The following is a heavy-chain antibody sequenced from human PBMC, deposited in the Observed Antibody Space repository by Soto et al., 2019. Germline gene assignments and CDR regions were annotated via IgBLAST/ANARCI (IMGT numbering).Heavy chain of an antibody. CDR3: ARELGVHQTSYFDY. J-gene: IGHJ4*02. D-gene: IGHD7-27*01. V-gene: IGHV3-53*01. CDR1: GLIVSSTY. Sequence: GGSLRLSYAASGLIVSSTYMSWVRQAPGKGLEWVSVIYSDGSTYYADSVKGRFTISRDNSKNTLYPQMNSLRAEDTAVYYCARELGVHQTSYFDYWGQGTLVTVS. CDR2: IYSDGST.